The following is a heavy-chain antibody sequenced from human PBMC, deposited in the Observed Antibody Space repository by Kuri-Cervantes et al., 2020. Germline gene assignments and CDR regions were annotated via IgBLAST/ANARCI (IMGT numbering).Heavy chain of an antibody. CDR1: GYTFTGYY. J-gene: IGHJ6*02. CDR2: INPNSGGT. CDR3: ARPDIVVVPAAIPYYYYGMDV. D-gene: IGHD2-2*02. Sequence: ASVKVSCKASGYTFTGYYMHWVRQAPGQGLEWMGWINPNSGGTNYAQKFQGRVTMTRDTSISTAYMELSRPRSDDTAVYYCARPDIVVVPAAIPYYYYGMDVWGQGTTVTVSS. V-gene: IGHV1-2*02.